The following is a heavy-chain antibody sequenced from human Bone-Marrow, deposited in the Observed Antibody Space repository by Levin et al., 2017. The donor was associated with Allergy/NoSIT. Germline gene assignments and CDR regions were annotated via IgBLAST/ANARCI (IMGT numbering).Heavy chain of an antibody. CDR2: ISGSGRST. D-gene: IGHD2-15*01. Sequence: QPGGSLRLSCAASGFTFSRYAMSWVRQAPGQGLEWVSAISGSGRSTYYSDSVRGRFTVSRDSSKDTLYLQMNYVTTEDTAVYYCAKVGKEDCSGGTCYLPHHWGQGTLVTVSS. CDR3: AKVGKEDCSGGTCYLPHH. CDR1: GFTFSRYA. J-gene: IGHJ4*02. V-gene: IGHV3-23*01.